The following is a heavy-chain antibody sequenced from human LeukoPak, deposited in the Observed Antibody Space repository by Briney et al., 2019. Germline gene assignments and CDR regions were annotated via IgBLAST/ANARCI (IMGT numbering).Heavy chain of an antibody. J-gene: IGHJ1*01. V-gene: IGHV4-34*01. Sequence: SETLSLTCAVYGGSFSGYYWSWIRQPPGKGLEWIGEINHSGSSNYNPSLKSRVTISVDTSKNQFSLKLSSVTAAETAVYYCARGEDGDYYFQHWGQGTLVTVSS. CDR1: GGSFSGYY. CDR2: INHSGSS. D-gene: IGHD4-17*01. CDR3: ARGEDGDYYFQH.